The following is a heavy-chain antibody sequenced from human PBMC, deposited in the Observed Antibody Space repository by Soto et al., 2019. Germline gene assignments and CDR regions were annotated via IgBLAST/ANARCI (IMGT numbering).Heavy chain of an antibody. J-gene: IGHJ4*02. Sequence: SEILSLTCAVYGGSFSTYYWSWIRQSPGKGLEWIGEVNHSGSTNYNPSLKSRVTISMDTSKNQISLKVTSVTAADTAVFYCASRMGSGRYYFDHWGQGTPVTVSS. D-gene: IGHD3-10*01. CDR3: ASRMGSGRYYFDH. V-gene: IGHV4-34*01. CDR2: VNHSGST. CDR1: GGSFSTYY.